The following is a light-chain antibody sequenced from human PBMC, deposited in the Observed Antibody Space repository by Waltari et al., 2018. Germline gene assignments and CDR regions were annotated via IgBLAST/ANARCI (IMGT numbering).Light chain of an antibody. J-gene: IGLJ2*01. CDR3: ATWDDSLNGQL. CDR1: SSNLGTNP. CDR2: SND. Sequence: QSVLTQPPSASGTPGQRVTISCSGSSSNLGTNPVNWYQQLPGAAPKLLLYSNDQRPSVVPDRFSGSKAGTSASLGISGLQSEDEADYYCATWDDSLNGQLFGGGTKLTVL. V-gene: IGLV1-44*01.